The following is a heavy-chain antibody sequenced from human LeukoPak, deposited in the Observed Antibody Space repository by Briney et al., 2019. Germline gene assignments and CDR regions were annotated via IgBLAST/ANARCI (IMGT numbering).Heavy chain of an antibody. V-gene: IGHV3-21*01. CDR1: GFTFSSYS. J-gene: IGHJ4*02. Sequence: GGSLRLSCAASGFTFSSYSMNWVRQAPGKGLEWVSSISSSSSYIYYADSVKGRFTISRDNAKNSLYLQMNSLRAEDTAVYYCARVGVYDVLTGYYPFDYWGQGTLDTVS. CDR2: ISSSSSYI. CDR3: ARVGVYDVLTGYYPFDY. D-gene: IGHD3-9*01.